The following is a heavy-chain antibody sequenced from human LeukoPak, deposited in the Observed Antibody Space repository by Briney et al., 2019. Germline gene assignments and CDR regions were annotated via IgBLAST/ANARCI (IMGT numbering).Heavy chain of an antibody. J-gene: IGHJ5*02. V-gene: IGHV3-21*01. Sequence: GGSLRLSCAASGFTFSSYSMNWVRQAPGKGLEWVSSISSSSSYIYYADSVKGRFTISRDNAKNSLYLQMNSLRAEDTAVYYCARDGRFSSSFPAWGQGTLVTVSS. D-gene: IGHD6-6*01. CDR3: ARDGRFSSSFPA. CDR1: GFTFSSYS. CDR2: ISSSSSYI.